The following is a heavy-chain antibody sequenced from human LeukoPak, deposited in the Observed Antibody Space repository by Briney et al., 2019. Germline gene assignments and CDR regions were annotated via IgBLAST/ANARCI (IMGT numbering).Heavy chain of an antibody. CDR2: IYYSGST. V-gene: IGHV4-59*08. CDR1: GGSISSDY. Sequence: SETLSLTCTVSGGSISSDYWSWIRNPPAKGLELIWYIYYSGSTNYNPSLKIRVTISVDTSKNQFPLKLSSVTAEDTAVYYCARLPYDYVWGSYRHLAPVWFDYWGQGTLVTVSS. J-gene: IGHJ4*02. CDR3: ARLPYDYVWGSYRHLAPVWFDY. D-gene: IGHD3-16*02.